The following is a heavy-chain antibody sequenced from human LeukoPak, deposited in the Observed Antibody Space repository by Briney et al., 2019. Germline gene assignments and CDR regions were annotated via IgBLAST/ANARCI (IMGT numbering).Heavy chain of an antibody. CDR1: GFTFSSYS. D-gene: IGHD1-26*01. CDR3: ARESGGKSSYFDY. CDR2: ISSSSSYI. J-gene: IGHJ4*02. V-gene: IGHV3-21*01. Sequence: GGSLRLSCAASGFTFSSYSMNWVRQAPGKELEWVSSISSSSSYIYYADSVKGRFTISRDNAKNSLYLQMNSLRAEDTAVYYCARESGGKSSYFDYWGQGTLVTVSS.